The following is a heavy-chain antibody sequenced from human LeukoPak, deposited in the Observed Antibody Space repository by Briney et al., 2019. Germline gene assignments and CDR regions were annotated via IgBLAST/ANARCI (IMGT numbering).Heavy chain of an antibody. CDR2: ISSSSNTI. D-gene: IGHD5-18*01. CDR3: VTDTSMGGLFDY. CDR1: EFTFSSYV. V-gene: IGHV3-48*02. Sequence: GGSLRLSCTASEFTFSSYVMSWVRQAPGEGLEWVSYISSSSNTIYYADSVKGRFTISRDNAKNSLYLQMNSLRDEDAALYYCVTDTSMGGLFDYWGQGTLVTVSS. J-gene: IGHJ4*02.